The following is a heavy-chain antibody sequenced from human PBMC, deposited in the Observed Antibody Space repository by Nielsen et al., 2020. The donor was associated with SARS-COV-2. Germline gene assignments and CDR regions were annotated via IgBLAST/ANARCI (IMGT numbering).Heavy chain of an antibody. CDR3: AREWDDYDSSAYDY. CDR2: ITPIGGTT. CDR1: GYTFTDYH. V-gene: IGHV1-46*01. J-gene: IGHJ4*02. Sequence: ASVKVSCKASGYTFTDYHMHWVRRAPGQGLEWVGIITPIGGTTTYARKFQGRVTMTRDTSTSTVYMVLSSLRSEDTAVYYCAREWDDYDSSAYDYWGQGTLVTVSS. D-gene: IGHD3-22*01.